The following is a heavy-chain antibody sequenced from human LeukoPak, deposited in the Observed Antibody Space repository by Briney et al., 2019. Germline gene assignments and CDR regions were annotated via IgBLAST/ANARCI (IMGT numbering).Heavy chain of an antibody. CDR2: TRGSGSGM. Sequence: GGSLRLSCAASGFAFSDYSMNWVRQAPGKGLEWIANTRGSGSGMGSGSYYAGAVQGRFTISRDNAKNSLYLQMNSLRAEDTAFYYCARDDNWGFDYWSQGALVTVSS. J-gene: IGHJ4*02. CDR3: ARDDNWGFDY. V-gene: IGHV3-21*05. D-gene: IGHD7-27*01. CDR1: GFAFSDYS.